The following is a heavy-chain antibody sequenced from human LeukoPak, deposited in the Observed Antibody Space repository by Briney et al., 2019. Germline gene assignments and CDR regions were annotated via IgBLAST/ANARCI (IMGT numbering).Heavy chain of an antibody. CDR2: ISDSGGST. D-gene: IGHD1-26*01. V-gene: IGHV3-23*01. Sequence: GGSLRLSCAASGFTFSSHAMSWVRQAPGKGLEWVSGISDSGGSTFYADSVKGRFTISRDNSKNTLYLHMNSLRAEDTAVYYCARVGASYYVDYFDYWGQGTLVTVSS. CDR3: ARVGASYYVDYFDY. CDR1: GFTFSSHA. J-gene: IGHJ4*02.